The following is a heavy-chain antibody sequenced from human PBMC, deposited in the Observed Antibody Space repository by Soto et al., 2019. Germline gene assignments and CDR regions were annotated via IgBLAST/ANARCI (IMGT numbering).Heavy chain of an antibody. CDR1: GFTFSSYA. Sequence: QVQLVESGGGVVQPGRSLRLSCAASGFTFSSYAMHWVRQAPGKGLEWVAVISYDGSNKYYADSVKGRFTISRDNCKNTLYLQMNSLRAEDTAVYYCARDIVATIFLFYFDYWGQGTLVTVSS. J-gene: IGHJ4*02. CDR3: ARDIVATIFLFYFDY. V-gene: IGHV3-30-3*01. D-gene: IGHD5-12*01. CDR2: ISYDGSNK.